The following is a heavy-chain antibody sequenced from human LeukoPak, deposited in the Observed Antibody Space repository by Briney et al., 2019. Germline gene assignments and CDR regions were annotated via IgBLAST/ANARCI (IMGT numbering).Heavy chain of an antibody. V-gene: IGHV3-21*01. CDR1: GFTFSTYS. J-gene: IGHJ6*02. CDR3: ASGGSGSYGMDV. D-gene: IGHD3-10*01. Sequence: PGGSLRLSCAASGFTFSTYSMNWVRQAPGKGPEWVSCISSSSYIYYADSVKGRFTISRDNAKKSLYLQMNSLRAEDTAVYYCASGGSGSYGMDVWGQGTTVTVSS. CDR2: ISSSSYI.